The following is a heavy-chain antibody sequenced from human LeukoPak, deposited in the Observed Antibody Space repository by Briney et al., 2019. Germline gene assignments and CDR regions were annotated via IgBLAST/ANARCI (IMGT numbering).Heavy chain of an antibody. CDR2: ISSSSSYI. CDR1: GFTFSSYS. J-gene: IGHJ4*02. V-gene: IGHV3-21*04. Sequence: TGGSLRLSCAASGFTFSSYSMNWVRQAPGKGLEWVSSISSSSSYIYYADSVKGRFTISRDNAKNSLCLQMNSLRAEDTAVYYCARAGIVGAYFDYWGQGTLVTVSS. D-gene: IGHD1-26*01. CDR3: ARAGIVGAYFDY.